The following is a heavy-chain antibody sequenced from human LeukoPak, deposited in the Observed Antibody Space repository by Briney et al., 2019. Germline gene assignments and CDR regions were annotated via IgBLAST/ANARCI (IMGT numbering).Heavy chain of an antibody. CDR1: GYTFTSYG. J-gene: IGHJ6*02. V-gene: IGHV1-18*01. CDR3: VRVQSGSYARYGMDV. Sequence: ASVKVSCKASGYTFTSYGISWVRQAPGQGLEWMGWISAYNGNTNYAQKLQGRVTMTTDTSTSTAYMELSSLTSEDTAVYYCVRVQSGSYARYGMDVWGQGTTVTVSS. CDR2: ISAYNGNT. D-gene: IGHD1-26*01.